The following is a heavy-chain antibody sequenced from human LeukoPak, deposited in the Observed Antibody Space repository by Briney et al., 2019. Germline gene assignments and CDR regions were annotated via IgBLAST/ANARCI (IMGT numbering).Heavy chain of an antibody. CDR3: AKFHKIWDSGDHDYFDS. J-gene: IGHJ4*02. Sequence: GGSLRLSCAASGFTFRGYGMHWVRQAPGEGLQWVAFIRYYGINKYYADSVKGRFTISRDNSKNTLFLDMNSLSVEDTGVYYCAKFHKIWDSGDHDYFDSWGQGTLVTVSS. CDR1: GFTFRGYG. CDR2: IRYYGINK. V-gene: IGHV3-30*02. D-gene: IGHD2-21*01.